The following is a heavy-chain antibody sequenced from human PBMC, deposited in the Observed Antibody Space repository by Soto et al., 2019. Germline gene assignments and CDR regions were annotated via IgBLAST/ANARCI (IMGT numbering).Heavy chain of an antibody. CDR1: GFTFSSYA. V-gene: IGHV3-23*01. D-gene: IGHD6-13*01. CDR2: ISGSGGST. Sequence: GGSLRLSCAASGFTFSSYAMSWVRQAPGKGLEWVSAISGSGGSTYYADSVKGRFTISRDNSKNTLYPQMNSLRAEDTAVYYCAKGRYSSSWDNWFDPWGQGTLVTVSS. CDR3: AKGRYSSSWDNWFDP. J-gene: IGHJ5*02.